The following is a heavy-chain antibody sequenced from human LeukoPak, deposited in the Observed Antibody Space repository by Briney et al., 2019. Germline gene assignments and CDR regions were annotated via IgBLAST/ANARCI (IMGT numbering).Heavy chain of an antibody. Sequence: GGSLRLSRAASGFTFGSYNMNWVRQAPGKGLEWVSSISSSSSYIYYADSVKGRFTISRDNAKNSLYLQMNGLRAEDTAVYKCARDPSAGVEWGQGTLVTVSS. CDR1: GFTFGSYN. CDR3: ARDPSAGVE. CDR2: ISSSSSYI. V-gene: IGHV3-21*01. J-gene: IGHJ4*02. D-gene: IGHD3-10*01.